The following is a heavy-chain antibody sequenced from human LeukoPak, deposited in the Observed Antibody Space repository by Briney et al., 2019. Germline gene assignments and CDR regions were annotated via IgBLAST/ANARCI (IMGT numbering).Heavy chain of an antibody. D-gene: IGHD3-22*01. CDR2: IYYSGST. CDR3: ARAGSPYYYDSSGYYYPEYFQH. CDR1: GGSISSGGYY. Sequence: SQTLSLTCTVSGGSISSGGYYWSWIRQHPGKGLEWIGYIYYSGSTYYYPSLKSRVTISVDTSKNQFSLKLSSVTAADTAVYYCARAGSPYYYDSSGYYYPEYFQHWGQGTLVTVSS. V-gene: IGHV4-31*03. J-gene: IGHJ1*01.